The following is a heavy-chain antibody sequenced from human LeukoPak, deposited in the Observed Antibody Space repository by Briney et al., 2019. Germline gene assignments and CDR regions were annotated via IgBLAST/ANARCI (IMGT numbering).Heavy chain of an antibody. CDR2: ISSSGSTI. Sequence: GGSLRLSCAASGFTFSDYYMSWIRQAPGKGLEWVSYISSSGSTIFYADSVKGRFTISRDNAKNSLYLQMNSLRAEDTAVYYCARGPSDSRGWSELDYWGQGTLVTVSS. V-gene: IGHV3-11*01. CDR3: ARGPSDSRGWSELDY. D-gene: IGHD6-19*01. CDR1: GFTFSDYY. J-gene: IGHJ4*02.